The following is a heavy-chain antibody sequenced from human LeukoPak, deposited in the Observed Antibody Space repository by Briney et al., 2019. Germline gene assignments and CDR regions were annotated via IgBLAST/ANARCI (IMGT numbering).Heavy chain of an antibody. V-gene: IGHV3-21*01. Sequence: GGSLRLSCAASGFTFSSYSLNWVRQAPGKGVEWVSSISSSSSYIYYADSVKGRFPISRDNAQNSLYLQMNSLRAEDTAVYYCARMTAAGDYWGQGTLVTVSS. J-gene: IGHJ4*02. D-gene: IGHD6-13*01. CDR1: GFTFSSYS. CDR2: ISSSSSYI. CDR3: ARMTAAGDY.